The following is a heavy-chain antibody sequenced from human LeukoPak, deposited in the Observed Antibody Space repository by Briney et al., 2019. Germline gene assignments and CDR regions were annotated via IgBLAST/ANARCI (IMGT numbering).Heavy chain of an antibody. D-gene: IGHD6-19*01. CDR1: GFTFSTYV. CDR2: ISGSGVTT. V-gene: IGHV3-23*01. Sequence: PGGSLRLSCAASGFTFSTYVMSWVRQAPGKGLEWVSGISGSGVTTHYADSVKGRFTISRDNSKNTLYLQMNSLRAEDTAVYYCAKDRRYSSDWGQGTLVTVSS. CDR3: AKDRRYSSD. J-gene: IGHJ4*02.